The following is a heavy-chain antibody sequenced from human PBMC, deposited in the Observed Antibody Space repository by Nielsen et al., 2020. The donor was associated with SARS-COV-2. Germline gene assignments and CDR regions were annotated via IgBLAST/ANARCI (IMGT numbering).Heavy chain of an antibody. Sequence: GGSLRLSCAASGFTFSSYAMSWVRQAPGKGLEWVSAISGSGGSTYYADSVKGRFTISRDNSKNTLYLQMNSLRAEDTAVYYCAKGVNTYYYDSSGYSPNWGQGTLVTVSS. CDR3: AKGVNTYYYDSSGYSPN. J-gene: IGHJ4*02. V-gene: IGHV3-23*01. CDR2: ISGSGGST. D-gene: IGHD3-22*01. CDR1: GFTFSSYA.